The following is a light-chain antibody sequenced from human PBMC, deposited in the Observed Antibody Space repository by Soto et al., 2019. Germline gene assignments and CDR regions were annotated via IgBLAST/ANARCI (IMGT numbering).Light chain of an antibody. Sequence: IQMTQSPSTLSASVGDRVTITCRASQCLXSWFVWYQQKPGKAPKVLXDNASSLERGGPSRLSGSGSGTEFTLTISSLQPDYFATYYCQQYKSYSWTFGQGTKVDI. J-gene: IGKJ1*01. V-gene: IGKV1-5*01. CDR3: QQYKSYSWT. CDR1: QCLXSW. CDR2: NAS.